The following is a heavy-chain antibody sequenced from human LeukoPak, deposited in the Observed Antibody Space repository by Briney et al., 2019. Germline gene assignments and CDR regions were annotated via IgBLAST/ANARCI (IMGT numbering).Heavy chain of an antibody. Sequence: GGSQRLSCAASGFTFSSYAMSWVRQAPGKGLEWVSAISGSGGSTYYADSVKGRFTISIDDAKETLFLQMNSLTAEDTAVYYCLTIVETPIDAFDIWGQGAMVTVSS. CDR2: ISGSGGST. D-gene: IGHD4-23*01. J-gene: IGHJ3*02. CDR3: LTIVETPIDAFDI. CDR1: GFTFSSYA. V-gene: IGHV3-23*01.